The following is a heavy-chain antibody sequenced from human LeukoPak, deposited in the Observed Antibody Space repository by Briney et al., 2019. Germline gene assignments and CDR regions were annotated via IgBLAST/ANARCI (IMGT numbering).Heavy chain of an antibody. D-gene: IGHD3-22*01. CDR2: IWYDGSNK. CDR1: GFTFSSYG. Sequence: QPGRSLRLSCAASGFTFSSYGMHWVRQGPGKGLEWLAVIWYDGSNKFYADSVKGRFSISRDNSKNTLYLQMYSLRAEDTAVYYCARDRRLNFYDSNTGWFDPWGQGTLVTVSS. J-gene: IGHJ5*02. V-gene: IGHV3-33*01. CDR3: ARDRRLNFYDSNTGWFDP.